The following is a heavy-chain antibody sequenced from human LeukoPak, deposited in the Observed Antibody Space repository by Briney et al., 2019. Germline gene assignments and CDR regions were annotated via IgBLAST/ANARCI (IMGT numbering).Heavy chain of an antibody. CDR3: ARGVEDIVVVPGNWFDP. CDR2: IYTSGGT. D-gene: IGHD2-2*01. J-gene: IGHJ5*02. Sequence: SETLSLTCTVSGGSISSYYWSWIRQPAGKGLEWIGRIYTSGGTNYNPSLKSRVTMSVDTSKNQFSLKLSSVTAADTAVYYCARGVEDIVVVPGNWFDPWGQGTLVTVSS. CDR1: GGSISSYY. V-gene: IGHV4-4*07.